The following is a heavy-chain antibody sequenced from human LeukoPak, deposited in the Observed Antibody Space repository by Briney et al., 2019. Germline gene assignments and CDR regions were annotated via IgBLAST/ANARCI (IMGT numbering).Heavy chain of an antibody. V-gene: IGHV3-64*01. CDR3: ASSEDYYDSSGYVNMYDY. Sequence: GGSLRLSCAASGFTFSTYAMHLVRQAPGKGLAYVSAISSNGGSTYYASSVKGRFTISRDNSKNTLYLQMGSLRAEDMAVYYCASSEDYYDSSGYVNMYDYWGQGTLVTVSS. CDR1: GFTFSTYA. J-gene: IGHJ4*02. D-gene: IGHD3-22*01. CDR2: ISSNGGST.